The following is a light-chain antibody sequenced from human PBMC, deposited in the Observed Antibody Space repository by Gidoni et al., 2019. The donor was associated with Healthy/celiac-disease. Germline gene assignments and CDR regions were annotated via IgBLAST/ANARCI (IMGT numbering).Light chain of an antibody. Sequence: DIQMTQSPSSLSASVGDRVTITCRASQSISSYLNWYQQKPGKAPKLLINAASSLQSGVPSRFSGRGSGTNFALTISSLQPEDFATYYCRQSYSTPPITFGGGTKVEIK. CDR3: RQSYSTPPIT. CDR2: AAS. V-gene: IGKV1-39*01. J-gene: IGKJ4*01. CDR1: QSISSY.